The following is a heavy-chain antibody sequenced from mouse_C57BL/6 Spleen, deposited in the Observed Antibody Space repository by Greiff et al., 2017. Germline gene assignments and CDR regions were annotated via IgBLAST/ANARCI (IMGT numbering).Heavy chain of an antibody. V-gene: IGHV1-72*01. CDR1: GYTFTSYW. J-gene: IGHJ1*03. Sequence: QVQLKQPGAELVKPGASVKLSCKASGYTFTSYWMHWVKQRPGRGLEWIGRIDPNSGGTKYNEKFKSKATLTVDKPSSTAYMQLSSLTSEDSAVYYCARHYYGSSNGYWYFGVWGTGTTVTVSS. CDR3: ARHYYGSSNGYWYFGV. CDR2: IDPNSGGT. D-gene: IGHD1-1*01.